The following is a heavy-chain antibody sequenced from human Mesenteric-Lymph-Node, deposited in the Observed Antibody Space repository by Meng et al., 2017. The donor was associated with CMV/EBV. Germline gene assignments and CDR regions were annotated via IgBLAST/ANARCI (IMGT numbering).Heavy chain of an antibody. V-gene: IGHV4-34*01. CDR2: ANHSGGT. D-gene: IGHD3-10*01. CDR3: ARGWYYFGSGSYYPDV. Sequence: GDSLNDYYWSWIRQPPGKGLEWIGEANHSGGTDYNPSLKSRVTISVDTSKNQVSLRLSSVTAADTAVYYCARGWYYFGSGSYYPDVWGQGTTVTVSS. J-gene: IGHJ6*02. CDR1: GDSLNDYY.